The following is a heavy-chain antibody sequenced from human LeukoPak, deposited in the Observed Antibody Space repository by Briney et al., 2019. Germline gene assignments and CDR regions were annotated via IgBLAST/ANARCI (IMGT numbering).Heavy chain of an antibody. CDR1: GFTFSKYG. Sequence: GRSLRLSCAASGFTFSKYGMHWVRQAPDKGLEWVAVISYDGSNKYYADSVKGRFTISRDNSKNTLSLQMNSLRGEDTAMYYCAKGSAERYYYGAESTSPHWGLRTLVTVSP. J-gene: IGHJ4*02. CDR3: AKGSAERYYYGAESTSPH. D-gene: IGHD3-10*01. CDR2: ISYDGSNK. V-gene: IGHV3-30*18.